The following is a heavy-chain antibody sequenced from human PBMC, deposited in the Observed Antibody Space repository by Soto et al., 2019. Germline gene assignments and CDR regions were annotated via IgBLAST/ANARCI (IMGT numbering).Heavy chain of an antibody. V-gene: IGHV3-23*01. D-gene: IGHD6-13*01. CDR2: ITDSGFST. CDR3: AKGLGKAATEPFDP. Sequence: PGGSLRLSCAASGFTFSSYAMSWVRQAPRKGLEWVSAITDSGFSTFYSDSVKGRFTISRDNSKNTLFLQMNSLRVEDTAVYYCAKGLGKAATEPFDPWGQGTLVTVSS. J-gene: IGHJ5*02. CDR1: GFTFSSYA.